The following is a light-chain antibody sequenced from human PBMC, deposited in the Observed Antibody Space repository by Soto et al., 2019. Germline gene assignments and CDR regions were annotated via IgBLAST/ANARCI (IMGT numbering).Light chain of an antibody. J-gene: IGLJ2*01. CDR2: EVS. Sequence: QSALTQPPSASGSPGQSVTISCTGTISDIGTYYYVSWYQQHPGKAPKLIIYEVSERPSGVPDRFSGSKSGNTASLTVSGLQAEDEAQYYCAAWEDSLIGLGVVFGGGTKLTVL. CDR1: ISDIGTYYY. CDR3: AAWEDSLIGLGVV. V-gene: IGLV2-8*01.